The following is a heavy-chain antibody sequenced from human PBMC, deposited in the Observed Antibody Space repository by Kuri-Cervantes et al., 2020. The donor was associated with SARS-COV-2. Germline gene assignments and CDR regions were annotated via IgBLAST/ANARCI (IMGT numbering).Heavy chain of an antibody. V-gene: IGHV3-21*01. CDR1: GFTFSSYS. CDR3: ARLTTVTPPSSYWYFDL. Sequence: GGSLRLSCTASGFTFSSYSMNWVRQAPGKGLEWVSAISSTSTYINYVDSVKGRFTISRDDAKNSLYLQMNSLRAEDTAVYYCARLTTVTPPSSYWYFDLWGRGTLVTVSS. J-gene: IGHJ2*01. D-gene: IGHD4-17*01. CDR2: ISSTSTYI.